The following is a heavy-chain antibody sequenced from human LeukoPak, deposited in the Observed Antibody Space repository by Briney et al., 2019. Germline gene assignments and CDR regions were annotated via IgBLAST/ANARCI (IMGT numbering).Heavy chain of an antibody. CDR1: GGSFSGYY. Sequence: PSETLSLTCAVYGGSFSGYYWSWIRQPPGKGLEWIGEINHSGSTNYNPSLKSRVTISVDKSKNQFSLKLSSVTAADTAVYYCARSRDGECDYWGQGTLVTVSS. J-gene: IGHJ4*02. D-gene: IGHD4-17*01. CDR2: INHSGST. CDR3: ARSRDGECDY. V-gene: IGHV4-34*01.